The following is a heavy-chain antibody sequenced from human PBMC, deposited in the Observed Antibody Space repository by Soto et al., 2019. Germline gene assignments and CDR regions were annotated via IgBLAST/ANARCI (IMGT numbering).Heavy chain of an antibody. D-gene: IGHD7-27*01. CDR3: AESPELGSYYFDY. CDR1: GFTFSDYY. V-gene: IGHV3-11*01. J-gene: IGHJ4*02. CDR2: ISSSGSTL. Sequence: GGSLRLSCAASGFTFSDYYMSWIRQAPGKGLEWVSYISSSGSTLYYADSVKGRFTISRDNAKNSLYLQMNSLRAEDTAVYYCAESPELGSYYFDYWGQGTLVTVSS.